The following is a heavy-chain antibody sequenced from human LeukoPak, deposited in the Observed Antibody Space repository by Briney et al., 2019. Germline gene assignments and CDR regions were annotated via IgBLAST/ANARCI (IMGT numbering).Heavy chain of an antibody. CDR1: GGSFSGYY. J-gene: IGHJ4*02. CDR2: INHSGST. D-gene: IGHD3-3*01. CDR3: ARVYLRFWFAAYTPQARRLTYYFDY. Sequence: PSETLSLTCAVYGGSFSGYYWSWIRQPPGKGLEWIGEINHSGSTNYSPSLKSRVTISVDTSKNQFSLKLSSVTAADTAVYYCARVYLRFWFAAYTPQARRLTYYFDYWGQGTLVTVSS. V-gene: IGHV4-34*01.